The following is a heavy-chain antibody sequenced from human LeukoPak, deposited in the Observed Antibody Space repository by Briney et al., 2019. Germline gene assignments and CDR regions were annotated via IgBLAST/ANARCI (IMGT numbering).Heavy chain of an antibody. J-gene: IGHJ4*02. CDR1: GGSFSGYY. D-gene: IGHD3-9*01. CDR2: INHTGGT. Sequence: SETLSLTCAVYGGSFSGYYWSWVRQPPGKGLEWIGGINHTGGTNYNLSLKSRVIISVDTSKNQFSLKLSSVTAADTAVYYCARVRYFDWLPLDYWGQGTLVTVSS. V-gene: IGHV4-34*01. CDR3: ARVRYFDWLPLDY.